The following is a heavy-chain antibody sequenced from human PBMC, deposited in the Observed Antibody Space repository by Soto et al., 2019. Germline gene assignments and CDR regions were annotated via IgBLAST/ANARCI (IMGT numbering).Heavy chain of an antibody. D-gene: IGHD5-18*01. V-gene: IGHV4-34*01. CDR2: INHSGST. J-gene: IGHJ6*02. CDR3: ARGPGYSYGYSVYYYYYGMGV. Sequence: LSLTCVVYGGSFSGIYWSWIRQPPGKGLEWIGEINHSGSTNYSPSLESRVTISLDTFNNQFSLKLSPVTAADTAVYYCARGPGYSYGYSVYYYYYGMGVCGQGTTVTVSS. CDR1: GGSFSGIY.